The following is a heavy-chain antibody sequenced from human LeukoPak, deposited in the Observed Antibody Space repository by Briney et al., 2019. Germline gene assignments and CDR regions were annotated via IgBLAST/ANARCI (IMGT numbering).Heavy chain of an antibody. D-gene: IGHD7-27*01. CDR3: VRGLSGVSSWYFDL. V-gene: IGHV3-53*01. CDR2: LHSGGHT. CDR1: GFTFSNYW. Sequence: PGGSLRLSCATSGFTFSNYWMSWVRRAPGKGLVWISALHSGGHTFYADSVRGRFTISRDISKNTLYLQMNDLGAEDTALYYCVRGLSGVSSWYFDLWGRGTLVSVSS. J-gene: IGHJ2*01.